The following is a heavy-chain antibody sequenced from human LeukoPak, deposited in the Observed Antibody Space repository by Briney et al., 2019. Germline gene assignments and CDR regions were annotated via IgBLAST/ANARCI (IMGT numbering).Heavy chain of an antibody. CDR3: ARSSDSSGWFLRALDAFDI. V-gene: IGHV4-39*01. Sequence: SETLSLTCTDSGGSISSSSYYWGWIRQPPGKGLEWIGSIYYSGSTYYNPSLKSRVTISVDTSKNQFSLKLSSVTAADTAVYYCARSSDSSGWFLRALDAFDIWGQGTMVTVSS. CDR1: GGSISSSSYY. J-gene: IGHJ3*02. CDR2: IYYSGST. D-gene: IGHD6-19*01.